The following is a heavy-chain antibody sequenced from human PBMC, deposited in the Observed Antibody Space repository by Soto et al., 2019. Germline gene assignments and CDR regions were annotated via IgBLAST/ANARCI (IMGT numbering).Heavy chain of an antibody. CDR1: GFTFGDYY. CDR2: ISNSGSTI. D-gene: IGHD3-10*01. Sequence: GGSLRLSCAASGFTFGDYYMSWIRQAPGKGLEWVSHISNSGSTIYYADSVKGRFTISRDNAKNSLYLQMNSLRAEDTAVYYCAKALGRDFSDFDSWGQGTQVTVSS. CDR3: AKALGRDFSDFDS. V-gene: IGHV3-11*01. J-gene: IGHJ4*02.